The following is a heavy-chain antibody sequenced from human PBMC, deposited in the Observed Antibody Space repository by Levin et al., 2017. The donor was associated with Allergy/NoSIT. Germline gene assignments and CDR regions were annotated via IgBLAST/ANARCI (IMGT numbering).Heavy chain of an antibody. Sequence: PGGSLRLSCVASGFIFGDYAMHWVRQIPAKGLEWVAFISYDGSITDYADSVKGRFAISRDISTNTLFLQMNTLRPDDTGVYYCAKERHNSGSSDAFDIWGHGSAATVSS. CDR3: AKERHNSGSSDAFDI. D-gene: IGHD3-10*01. CDR1: GFIFGDYA. V-gene: IGHV3-30*18. CDR2: ISYDGSIT. J-gene: IGHJ3*02.